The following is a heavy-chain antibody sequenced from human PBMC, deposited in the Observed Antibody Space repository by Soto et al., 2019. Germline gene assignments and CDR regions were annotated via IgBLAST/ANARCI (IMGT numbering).Heavy chain of an antibody. CDR1: GFTFSDYY. J-gene: IGHJ4*02. CDR3: ARDSVSDIVVVPAAV. D-gene: IGHD2-2*01. Sequence: GGSLRLSCAASGFTFSDYYMSWIRQAPGKGLEWVSYISSSGSTIYYADSVKGRFTISRDNAKNSLYLQMNSLRAEDTAVYYCARDSVSDIVVVPAAVWGQGTLVTVSS. V-gene: IGHV3-11*01. CDR2: ISSSGSTI.